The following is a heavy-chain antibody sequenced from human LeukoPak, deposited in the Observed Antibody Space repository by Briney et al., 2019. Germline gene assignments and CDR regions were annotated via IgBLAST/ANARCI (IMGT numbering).Heavy chain of an antibody. CDR1: GFVFSNHI. CDR2: MRQDGSDK. V-gene: IGHV3-7*01. CDR3: AREGNAFDV. J-gene: IGHJ3*01. Sequence: GGSLRLSCVASGFVFSNHIISWVRRAPGKGLEWVANMRQDGSDKYYVDFVKGRFTISRDNAKNSLYLQMNNLRAEDTAVYYCAREGNAFDVWGQGTMVTVSS. D-gene: IGHD3-10*01.